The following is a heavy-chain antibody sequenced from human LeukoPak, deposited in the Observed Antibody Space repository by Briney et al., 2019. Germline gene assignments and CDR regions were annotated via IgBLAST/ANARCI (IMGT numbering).Heavy chain of an antibody. Sequence: ASVKVSCKASGYTFTSYDIHWVRQATGQGLEWMGWIHPNSGGTNYAQKFQGRVTMTRDTSISTAYMELSRLRSDDTAVYYCAIVGIVVVPAATFDYWGQGTLVTVSS. D-gene: IGHD2-2*01. CDR1: GYTFTSYD. V-gene: IGHV1-2*02. CDR2: IHPNSGGT. J-gene: IGHJ4*02. CDR3: AIVGIVVVPAATFDY.